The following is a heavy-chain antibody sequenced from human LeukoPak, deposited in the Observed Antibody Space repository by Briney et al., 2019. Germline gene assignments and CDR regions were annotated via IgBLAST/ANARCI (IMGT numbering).Heavy chain of an antibody. D-gene: IGHD6-13*01. J-gene: IGHJ4*02. Sequence: PGRSLRPSCAASGFTFSSYGMHWVRQAPGKGLEWVAVIWYDGSNKYYADSVKGRFTISRDNSKNTLYLQMNSLRAEDTAVYYCARDSSWYSFDYWGQGTLVTVSS. CDR1: GFTFSSYG. V-gene: IGHV3-33*01. CDR2: IWYDGSNK. CDR3: ARDSSWYSFDY.